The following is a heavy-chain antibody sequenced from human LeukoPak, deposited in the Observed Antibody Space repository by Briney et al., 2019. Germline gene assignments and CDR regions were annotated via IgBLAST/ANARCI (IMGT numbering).Heavy chain of an antibody. Sequence: GGSLRLSCAASGFTFSSYGMHWVRQAPGKGLEWVAVISYDGSIKYYADSVMGRFTISRDNSENTLYLQMNSLRPEDTAVYYCTKDRDPQQLVGAYDYWGQGTLVTVSS. CDR1: GFTFSSYG. J-gene: IGHJ4*02. D-gene: IGHD6-13*01. CDR2: ISYDGSIK. V-gene: IGHV3-30*18. CDR3: TKDRDPQQLVGAYDY.